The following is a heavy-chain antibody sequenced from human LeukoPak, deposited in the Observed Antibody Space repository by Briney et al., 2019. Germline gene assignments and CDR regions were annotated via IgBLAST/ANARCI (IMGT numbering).Heavy chain of an antibody. CDR3: TTRLWFGDLGQNDY. V-gene: IGHV3-15*01. CDR1: GLTFSSAW. J-gene: IGHJ4*02. D-gene: IGHD3-10*01. CDR2: IKSKIDGGTT. Sequence: PGGSLRLSCAVSGLTFSSAWMSWVRQVPGKGLEWVGRIKSKIDGGTTDYAAPVKGRFTISRDDSKTTLYLQMNSLKTEDTAVYYCTTRLWFGDLGQNDYWGQGTLVTVSS.